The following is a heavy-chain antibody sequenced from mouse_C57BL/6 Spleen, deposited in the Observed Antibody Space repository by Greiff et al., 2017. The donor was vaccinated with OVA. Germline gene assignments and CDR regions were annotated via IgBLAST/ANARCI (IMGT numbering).Heavy chain of an antibody. CDR2: ISDGGSYT. CDR1: GFTFSSYA. J-gene: IGHJ4*01. CDR3: ARVYSNYRDYYAMDY. V-gene: IGHV5-4*03. D-gene: IGHD2-5*01. Sequence: EVKLMESGGGLVKPGGSLKLSCAASGFTFSSYAMSWVRQTPEKRLEWVATISDGGSYTYYPDNVKGRFTISRDNAKNNLYLQMSHLKSEDTAMYYCARVYSNYRDYYAMDYWGQGTSVTVSS.